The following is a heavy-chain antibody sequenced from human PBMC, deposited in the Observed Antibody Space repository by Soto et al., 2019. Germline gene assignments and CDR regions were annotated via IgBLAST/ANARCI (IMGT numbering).Heavy chain of an antibody. CDR3: ARSVYGDWFDP. Sequence: SETLSLTCTVSGGSISSYYWSWIRQPPGKGLEWIGYIYYSGSTNYNPSLKSRVTISVDTSKNQFSLKLSSVTAADTAVYYCARSVYGDWFDPWGQGTLVTVSS. CDR2: IYYSGST. J-gene: IGHJ5*02. V-gene: IGHV4-59*01. CDR1: GGSISSYY. D-gene: IGHD3-10*01.